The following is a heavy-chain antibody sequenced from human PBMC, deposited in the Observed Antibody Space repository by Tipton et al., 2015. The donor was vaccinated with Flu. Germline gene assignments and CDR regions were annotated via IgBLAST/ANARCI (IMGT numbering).Heavy chain of an antibody. J-gene: IGHJ3*02. V-gene: IGHV1-69*06. D-gene: IGHD1-26*01. Sequence: QSGPEVKKPGSSVKVSCKASGGTFSSYAISWVRQAPGQGLEWMGGIIPIFGTANYAQKFQGRVTITADKSTSTAYMELSSLRSGDSAVYYWARAGGSGSDDAFDIWGQGTMVTVSS. CDR2: IIPIFGTA. CDR1: GGTFSSYA. CDR3: ARAGGSGSDDAFDI.